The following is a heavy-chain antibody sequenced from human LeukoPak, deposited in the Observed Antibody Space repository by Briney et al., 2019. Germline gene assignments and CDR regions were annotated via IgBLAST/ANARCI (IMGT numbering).Heavy chain of an antibody. CDR3: AREAVRGGTLDY. CDR2: INPNSGGT. V-gene: IGHV1-2*06. CDR1: GYTFTGYY. J-gene: IGHJ4*02. Sequence: ASVKVSCKASGYTFTGYYMHWVRQAPGQGLEWMGRINPNSGGTNYAQKFQGRVTMTRDTFISTAYMELSRLRSDDTAVYYCAREAVRGGTLDYWGQGTLVTVSS. D-gene: IGHD3-10*01.